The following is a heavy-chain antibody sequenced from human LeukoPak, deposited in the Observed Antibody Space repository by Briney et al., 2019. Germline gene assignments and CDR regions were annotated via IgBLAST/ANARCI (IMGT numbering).Heavy chain of an antibody. Sequence: ASVTVSCTASGGTFSSYAISWVRQAPGQGLEWMGGIIPIFGTANYAQKFQGRVTITADESTSTAYMELSSLRSEDTAVYYCASRYPEQQLVGRPTEHYYYYGMDVWGQGTTVTVSS. CDR2: IIPIFGTA. D-gene: IGHD6-13*01. CDR1: GGTFSSYA. CDR3: ASRYPEQQLVGRPTEHYYYYGMDV. V-gene: IGHV1-69*01. J-gene: IGHJ6*02.